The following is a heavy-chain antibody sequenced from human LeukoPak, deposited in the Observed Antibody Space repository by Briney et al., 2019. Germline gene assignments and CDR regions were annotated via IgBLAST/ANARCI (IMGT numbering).Heavy chain of an antibody. V-gene: IGHV3-48*04. CDR1: GFTFSSYS. Sequence: GGSLRLSCAASGFTFSSYSMNWVRQAPGKGLEWVSHISSSSSTIYYADSVKGRFTISRDNAKNSLYLQMNSLRAEDTAVYYCARDRNCGGDCYFDYWGQGTLVTVPS. CDR2: ISSSSSTI. J-gene: IGHJ4*02. D-gene: IGHD2-21*02. CDR3: ARDRNCGGDCYFDY.